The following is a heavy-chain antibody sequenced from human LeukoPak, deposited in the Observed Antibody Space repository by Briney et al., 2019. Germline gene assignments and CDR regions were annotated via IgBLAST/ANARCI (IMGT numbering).Heavy chain of an antibody. V-gene: IGHV4-61*01. D-gene: IGHD3-22*01. CDR3: ARVYRHDSSGYYLFDY. CDR2: IYYSGST. J-gene: IGHJ4*02. CDR1: GGSVSSGSYY. Sequence: PSETLSLTCTVSGGSVSSGSYYWSWIRQPPGKGLEWIGYIYYSGSTNYNPSLKSRVTISVDTSKNQFSLKLSSVTAADTAVYYCARVYRHDSSGYYLFDYWGQGTLVTVSS.